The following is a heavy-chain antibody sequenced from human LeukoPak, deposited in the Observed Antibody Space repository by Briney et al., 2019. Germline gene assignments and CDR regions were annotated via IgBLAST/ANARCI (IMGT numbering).Heavy chain of an antibody. D-gene: IGHD5-12*01. Sequence: SETLSLACAVYGGSFSGYYWGWIRQPPGKGLEWIGEINHSGSTNYNPSLKSRVTISVDTSKNQFSLKLSSVTAADTAVYYCARVGTRVYSAYAGDYWGQGTLVTVSS. CDR2: INHSGST. J-gene: IGHJ4*02. CDR1: GGSFSGYY. V-gene: IGHV4-34*01. CDR3: ARVGTRVYSAYAGDY.